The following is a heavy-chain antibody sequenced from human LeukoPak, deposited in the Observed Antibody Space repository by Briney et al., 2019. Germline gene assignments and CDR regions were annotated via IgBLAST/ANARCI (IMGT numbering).Heavy chain of an antibody. CDR2: IYYSGST. J-gene: IGHJ5*02. Sequence: PSETLSLTCTVSGGSISSTSYYWGWIRQPPGKGLEWIGNIYYSGSTYYNPSLKSRVTISVDTSKNQFSLKLSSVTAADTAVYYCATLTTPGWVNPWGQGTLVTVSS. CDR1: GGSISSTSYY. CDR3: ATLTTPGWVNP. D-gene: IGHD1-1*01. V-gene: IGHV4-39*07.